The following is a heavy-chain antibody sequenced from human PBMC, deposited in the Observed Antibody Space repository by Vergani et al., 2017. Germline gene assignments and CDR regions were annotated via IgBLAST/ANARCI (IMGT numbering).Heavy chain of an antibody. V-gene: IGHV4-34*01. CDR3: ARGMFIYGMDV. D-gene: IGHD3-10*02. Sequence: QVQLQQWGAGLLKPSETLSLTCAVYGGSFSGYYWSWIRQPPGKGLEWIGEINHSGSTNYNPSLKSRVTISVDTSKNQFSLKLSSVTAADTAVYYCARGMFIYGMDVWGQVTTVTVSS. J-gene: IGHJ6*02. CDR2: INHSGST. CDR1: GGSFSGYY.